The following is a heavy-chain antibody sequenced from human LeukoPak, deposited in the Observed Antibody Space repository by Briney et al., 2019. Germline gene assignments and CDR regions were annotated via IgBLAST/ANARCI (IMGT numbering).Heavy chain of an antibody. CDR2: IIPIFGTA. V-gene: IGHV1-69*13. D-gene: IGHD5-12*01. Sequence: SVKVSCKASGGTFSSYAISWVRLAPGQGLEWMGGIIPIFGTANYAQKFQGRVTITADESTSTAYMELSSLRSEDTAVYYCARVRGILATMSYYFDYWGQGTPVTVSS. J-gene: IGHJ4*02. CDR1: GGTFSSYA. CDR3: ARVRGILATMSYYFDY.